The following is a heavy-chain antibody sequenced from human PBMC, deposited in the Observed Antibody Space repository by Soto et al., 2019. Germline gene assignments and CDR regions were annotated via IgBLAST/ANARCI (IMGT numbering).Heavy chain of an antibody. V-gene: IGHV3-30*18. CDR3: AKERDGYNYYFDY. CDR2: ISSDGSNK. J-gene: IGHJ4*02. D-gene: IGHD5-12*01. CDR1: GFTFSSYG. Sequence: QVQLVESGGGVVQPGRSLRLSCAASGFTFSSYGMHWVRQAPGKGLEWVAVISSDGSNKYYGDSVKGRFTISRDNSKNTLELQMSSLRFEDTAVYYCAKERDGYNYYFDYWGQGTLVTVSS.